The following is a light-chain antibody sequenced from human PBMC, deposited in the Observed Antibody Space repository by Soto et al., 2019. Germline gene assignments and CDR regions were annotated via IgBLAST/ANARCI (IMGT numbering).Light chain of an antibody. CDR3: QQYGSSPLYT. CDR1: QSVSRSY. CDR2: GAS. V-gene: IGKV3-20*01. Sequence: EIVLTQSPGTLSLSPVERATLSCRASQSVSRSYLAWYQQKPGQAPRLLIYGASSRATGIPDRFSGSGSGTDFTLTISRLEPEDFAVSYCQQYGSSPLYTFGQGTKLEIK. J-gene: IGKJ2*01.